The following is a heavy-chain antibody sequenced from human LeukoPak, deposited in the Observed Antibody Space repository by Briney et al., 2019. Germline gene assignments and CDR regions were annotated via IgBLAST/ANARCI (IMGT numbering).Heavy chain of an antibody. CDR3: ARWSFDSLPARGYMDV. CDR2: ISSTGRT. V-gene: IGHV4-61*02. J-gene: IGHJ6*03. Sequence: SQTLSLTCTVSGGSISSDTYFWSWIRQPAGKGLEWIGRISSTGRTDYNPSLTSRVTISVDTSKNQISMKLSSVTAADTAVYYCARWSFDSLPARGYMDVWGKGTTVTISS. D-gene: IGHD2-2*01. CDR1: GGSISSDTYF.